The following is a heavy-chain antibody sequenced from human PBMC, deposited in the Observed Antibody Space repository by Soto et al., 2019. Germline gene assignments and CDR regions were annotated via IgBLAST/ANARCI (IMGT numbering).Heavy chain of an antibody. V-gene: IGHV3-23*01. J-gene: IGHJ4*02. CDR1: GFTFTSYV. D-gene: IGHD3-22*01. CDR3: AKASNKYSSSLRGRYFDY. CDR2: ISGGGSTA. Sequence: EVQLLESGGGLVQRGGSQRLSCAASGFTFTSYVMSWVRQAPGKGLEWVAGISGGGSTAFYADSVKGRFTISRDNAKNTRSMQMDSLRAEDTAIYYCAKASNKYSSSLRGRYFDYLGQGTLVTVSS.